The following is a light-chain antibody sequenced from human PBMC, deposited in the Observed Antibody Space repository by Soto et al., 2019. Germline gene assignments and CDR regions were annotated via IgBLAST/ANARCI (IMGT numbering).Light chain of an antibody. CDR3: KQYESTPPT. V-gene: IGKV4-1*01. J-gene: IGKJ2*01. Sequence: DIVMTQSPDSLAVSLGERATINCKSSQRVLYSSNTKNYLAWYQQRPGQPPKLLIYWASTRESGVPDRFSGSGSGTDFTLTITSLQAEDVAVYYCKQYESTPPTFGQGTKLEIK. CDR2: WAS. CDR1: QRVLYSSNTKNY.